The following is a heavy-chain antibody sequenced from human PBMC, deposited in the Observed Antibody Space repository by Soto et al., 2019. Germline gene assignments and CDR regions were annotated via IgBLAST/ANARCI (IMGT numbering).Heavy chain of an antibody. D-gene: IGHD6-19*01. CDR2: ISVYNGNT. J-gene: IGHJ6*02. CDR1: GYTFTKYA. CDR3: AREGAGLYYYYYGMDG. Sequence: QVQLVQSGAEVEKPGASVKVSCKASGYTFTKYAISWMRQAPGQGLEWMGWISVYNGNTKYAENFQGRVTVTTDTATTTAYRELRSLRPDDTAVYYCAREGAGLYYYYYGMDGWGQGTTVTVPS. V-gene: IGHV1-18*01.